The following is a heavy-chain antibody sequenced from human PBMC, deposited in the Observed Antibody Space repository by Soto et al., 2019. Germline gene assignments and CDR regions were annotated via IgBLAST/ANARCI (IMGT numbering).Heavy chain of an antibody. CDR1: GGSISSSSYY. Sequence: PSETLSLTCTVSGGSISSSSYYWGWIRQPPGKGLEWIGSIYYSGSTYYNPSLKSRVTISVDTSKNQFSLKLSSVTAADTAVYYCARAGGIAAAGYYFDYWGQGTLVSVSS. V-gene: IGHV4-39*01. CDR3: ARAGGIAAAGYYFDY. CDR2: IYYSGST. J-gene: IGHJ4*02. D-gene: IGHD6-13*01.